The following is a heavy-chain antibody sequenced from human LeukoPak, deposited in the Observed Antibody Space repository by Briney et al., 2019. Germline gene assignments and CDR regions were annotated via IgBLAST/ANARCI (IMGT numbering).Heavy chain of an antibody. CDR1: GFTFSSYA. D-gene: IGHD2-2*01. Sequence: PGGSLRLSCAASGFTFSSYAMHWVRQAPGKGLEWVAVISYDGSNKYYADSVKGRFTISRDNSKNTLYLQMNSLRAEDTAVYYCAREKPRATKGYCSSTSCPGGFDPWGQGTLVTVSS. CDR2: ISYDGSNK. V-gene: IGHV3-30-3*01. CDR3: AREKPRATKGYCSSTSCPGGFDP. J-gene: IGHJ5*02.